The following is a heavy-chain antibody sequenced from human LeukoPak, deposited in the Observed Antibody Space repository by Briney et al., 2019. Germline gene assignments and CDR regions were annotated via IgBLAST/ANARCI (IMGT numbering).Heavy chain of an antibody. Sequence: PSETLSLTCTVSGGSISSYYWSWIRQPPGKGLEWIGYIYYSGSTNYNPSLKSRVTISVDTSKNQFSLKLSSVTAADTAVYYCARTSIFGVVNWFDPWGQGTLVTVSS. V-gene: IGHV4-59*01. D-gene: IGHD3-3*01. J-gene: IGHJ5*02. CDR1: GGSISSYY. CDR3: ARTSIFGVVNWFDP. CDR2: IYYSGST.